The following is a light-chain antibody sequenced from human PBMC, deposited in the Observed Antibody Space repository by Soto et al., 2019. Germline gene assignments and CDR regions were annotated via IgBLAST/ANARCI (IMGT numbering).Light chain of an antibody. V-gene: IGKV2-28*01. J-gene: IGKJ1*01. CDR3: MQALQTRT. CDR1: QSLLHSNGYNY. Sequence: DIVVTQSPLSLTLTPGEPASISCRSSQSLLHSNGYNYLDWYLQKPGQSPQLLIYLGSYRASGVPDRFSGSGSGADFTPKISRVEAEDVGVYYCMQALQTRTFGQGTKVDIK. CDR2: LGS.